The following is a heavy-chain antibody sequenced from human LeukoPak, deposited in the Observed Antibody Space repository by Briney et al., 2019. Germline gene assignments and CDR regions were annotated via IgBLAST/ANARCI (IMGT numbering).Heavy chain of an antibody. CDR3: ARDGYGSGSRAYLMDV. J-gene: IGHJ6*02. V-gene: IGHV3-33*01. CDR1: GFTFSSYG. Sequence: PGRSLRLSCAASGFTFSSYGMHWVRQAPGKGLEWVAVMWYDGSNKYYADSVKGRFTISRDNSKNTVYLQMNSLRAEDTAVYYCARDGYGSGSRAYLMDVWGQGTTVTVSS. D-gene: IGHD3-10*01. CDR2: MWYDGSNK.